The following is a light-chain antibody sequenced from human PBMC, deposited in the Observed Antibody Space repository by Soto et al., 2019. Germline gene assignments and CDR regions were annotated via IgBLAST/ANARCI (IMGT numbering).Light chain of an antibody. CDR1: SGHSSYA. CDR2: VNSDGSH. J-gene: IGLJ3*02. CDR3: QTWGTGFWV. V-gene: IGLV4-69*01. Sequence: QPVLTQSPSASASLGASVKLTCTLSSGHSSYAIAWHQHQPEQGPQYLMKVNSDGSHIKGDGIPDRFSGSSSGAERYLTISSLQSEDEADYYCQTWGTGFWVFGGGTKLTVL.